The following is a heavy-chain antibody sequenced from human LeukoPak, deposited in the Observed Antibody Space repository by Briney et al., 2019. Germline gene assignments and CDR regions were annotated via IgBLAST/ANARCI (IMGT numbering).Heavy chain of an antibody. Sequence: SETLSLTCTVSGGSISSYYWNWIRQPPGKGLEWIGYIHYSGSSTYNPSLKSRVTISVDTSKNQFSLKLSSVTAADTAVYYCVRASVDSGGAFDVWGQGTVVTVSS. J-gene: IGHJ3*01. D-gene: IGHD5-12*01. CDR1: GGSISSYY. CDR3: VRASVDSGGAFDV. V-gene: IGHV4-59*12. CDR2: IHYSGSS.